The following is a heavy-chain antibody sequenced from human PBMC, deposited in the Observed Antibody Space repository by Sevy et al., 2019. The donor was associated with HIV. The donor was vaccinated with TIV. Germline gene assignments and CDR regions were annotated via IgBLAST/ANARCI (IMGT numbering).Heavy chain of an antibody. V-gene: IGHV1-18*01. CDR3: ARAHQVPQRQYYYYFGMDV. CDR2: INADTGET. Sequence: ASVKVSCKTSGYVFRNYGISWVRQAPGQGLEWMGWINADTGETDYVQKVQGRVTMTRDTSTNTAYMELRNLKFDDTAVYLCARAHQVPQRQYYYYFGMDVWGQGTTVTVSS. D-gene: IGHD2-2*01. CDR1: GYVFRNYG. J-gene: IGHJ6*02.